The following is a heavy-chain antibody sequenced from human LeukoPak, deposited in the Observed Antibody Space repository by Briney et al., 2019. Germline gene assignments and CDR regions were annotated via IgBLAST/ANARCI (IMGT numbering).Heavy chain of an antibody. J-gene: IGHJ6*03. CDR2: TSGSGGST. CDR3: AKQGDYYGSGSRTYYYYYMDV. D-gene: IGHD3-10*01. V-gene: IGHV3-23*01. Sequence: PGGSLRPSCAPSAFTFSSYAMSWVRQAPGKGLEWVSATSGSGGSTYYADSVKGRFTISRDNSKNTLYLQMNSLRAEDTAVYYCAKQGDYYGSGSRTYYYYYMDVGGKGTTVTVSS. CDR1: AFTFSSYA.